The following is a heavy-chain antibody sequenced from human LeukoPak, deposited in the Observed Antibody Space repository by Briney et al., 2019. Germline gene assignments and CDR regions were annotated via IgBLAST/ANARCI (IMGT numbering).Heavy chain of an antibody. D-gene: IGHD5-12*01. V-gene: IGHV3-74*01. Sequence: PGGSLRLSCAASGFTFSSYWMQWVRQAPGKGLVWVSRVSSDGSSTNYADSAKGRFTISRDNAKNTLYLQMNSLRADDTAVYYCARALKYNSGYDWGGDYWGQGTLVTVSS. CDR1: GFTFSSYW. CDR3: ARALKYNSGYDWGGDY. J-gene: IGHJ4*02. CDR2: VSSDGSST.